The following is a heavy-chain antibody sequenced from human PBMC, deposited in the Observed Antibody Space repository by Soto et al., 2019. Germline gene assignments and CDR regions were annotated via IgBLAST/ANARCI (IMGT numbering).Heavy chain of an antibody. CDR1: GFTFSSAW. V-gene: IGHV3-15*07. CDR3: AKVSLEGHGGSRVRQPFDS. D-gene: IGHD2-15*01. J-gene: IGHJ4*02. CDR2: IKSKTNGGTT. Sequence: GGSLRLSCAASGFTFSSAWINWVRQAPGKGLEWVGRIKSKTNGGTTDFAAPVKGRFAISRDDSKDMVYLQMDSLKTEDTAAYYCAKVSLEGHGGSRVRQPFDSWGQGILVTVS.